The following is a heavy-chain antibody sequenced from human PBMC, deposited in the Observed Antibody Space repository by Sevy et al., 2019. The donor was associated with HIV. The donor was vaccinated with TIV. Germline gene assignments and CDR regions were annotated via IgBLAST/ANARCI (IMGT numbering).Heavy chain of an antibody. CDR3: ARATYYCGSGSYNSSDY. J-gene: IGHJ4*02. CDR2: IRAYNGNT. CDR1: GYTFTSYG. V-gene: IGHV1-18*04. Sequence: APVKVSCKASGYTFTSYGISWVRQAPGQGLEWMGWIRAYNGNTNYPQKLQGRVNMTTDTSTSTAYMELRRLCSDDTALCYWARATYYCGSGSYNSSDYWGQGTLVTVSS. D-gene: IGHD3-10*01.